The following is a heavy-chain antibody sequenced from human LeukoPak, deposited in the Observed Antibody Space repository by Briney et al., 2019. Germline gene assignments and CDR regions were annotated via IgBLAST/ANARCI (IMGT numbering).Heavy chain of an antibody. Sequence: SVKVSCKASGGTFSSYAISWVRQAPGQGLEWMGGIIPIFGTANCAQKFQGRVTITADESTSTAYMELSSLRSEDTAVYYCASQYLGYCSSTSCYASPHYYYYYGMDVWGKGTTVTVSS. CDR3: ASQYLGYCSSTSCYASPHYYYYYGMDV. J-gene: IGHJ6*04. D-gene: IGHD2-2*01. CDR1: GGTFSSYA. V-gene: IGHV1-69*13. CDR2: IIPIFGTA.